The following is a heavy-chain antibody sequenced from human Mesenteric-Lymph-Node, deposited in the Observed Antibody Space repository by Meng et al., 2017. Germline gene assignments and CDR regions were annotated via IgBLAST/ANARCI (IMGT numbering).Heavy chain of an antibody. CDR1: GYRFSSYW. CDR2: IYPGDSDT. Sequence: GGSLRLSCKGSGYRFSSYWIGWVRQKPGKGLEWIGIIYPGDSDTRYSPSFQGQVTISADKSISTAYLQWSSLKASDTAMYYCARLIVVVPPAMGPFDYWGQGTLVTVSS. D-gene: IGHD2-2*01. V-gene: IGHV5-51*01. CDR3: ARLIVVVPPAMGPFDY. J-gene: IGHJ4*02.